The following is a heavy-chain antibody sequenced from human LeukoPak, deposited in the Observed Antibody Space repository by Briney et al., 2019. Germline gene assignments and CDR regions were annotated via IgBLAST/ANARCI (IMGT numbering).Heavy chain of an antibody. CDR1: GGSISSYY. Sequence: SETLSLTCTVSGGSISSYYWSWIRQPAGKRLEWIGRIYTSGSTNYNPSLKSRVTMSVDTSKNQFSLKLSSVTAADTAVYYCARGAYSSSSSWFDPWGQGTLVTVSS. CDR3: ARGAYSSSSSWFDP. CDR2: IYTSGST. J-gene: IGHJ5*02. V-gene: IGHV4-4*07. D-gene: IGHD6-6*01.